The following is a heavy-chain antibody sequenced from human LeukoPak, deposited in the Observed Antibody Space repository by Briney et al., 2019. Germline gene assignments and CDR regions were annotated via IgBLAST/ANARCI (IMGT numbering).Heavy chain of an antibody. V-gene: IGHV3-23*01. D-gene: IGHD4-17*01. J-gene: IGHJ3*02. Sequence: GGSLRLSCAASGFMFRNYAMSWVRQAPGKGLEWVSAISGSGVRTNYADSVKGRFTISRDNSQNTLYLQLNSLRAEDTAVYYCARTAVTPGSSDAFDIWGQGTVVTVSS. CDR1: GFMFRNYA. CDR3: ARTAVTPGSSDAFDI. CDR2: ISGSGVRT.